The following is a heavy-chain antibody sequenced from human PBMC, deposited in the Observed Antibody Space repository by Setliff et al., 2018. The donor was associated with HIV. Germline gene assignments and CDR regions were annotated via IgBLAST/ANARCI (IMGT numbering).Heavy chain of an antibody. V-gene: IGHV4-59*11. CDR2: IYYSGST. CDR3: ARALRVTGIHYYYYMDV. CDR1: GGSISSHY. J-gene: IGHJ6*03. D-gene: IGHD4-4*01. Sequence: SETLSLTCTVSGGSISSHYWSWIRQPPGKGLEWIGYIYYSGSTNYNPSLKSRVTIPVDTSKNQFSLKLSSVTAADTAVYYCARALRVTGIHYYYYMDVWGKGTTVTVSS.